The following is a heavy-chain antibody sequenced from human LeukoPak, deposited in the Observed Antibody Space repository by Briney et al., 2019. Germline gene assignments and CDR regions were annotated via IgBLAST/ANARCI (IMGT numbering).Heavy chain of an antibody. CDR1: GYTFTDYY. V-gene: IGHV1-2*02. CDR3: ARVRSYCTNGVCYWDLDY. D-gene: IGHD2-8*01. CDR2: INPISGGT. J-gene: IGHJ4*02. Sequence: ASVKVSCKASGYTFTDYYMEWVRQAPGQGLEWMGWINPISGGTNYAQKFQGRVTMTRDTSISTAYMELSRLRSDDTAVYYCARVRSYCTNGVCYWDLDYWGQGTLVTVSS.